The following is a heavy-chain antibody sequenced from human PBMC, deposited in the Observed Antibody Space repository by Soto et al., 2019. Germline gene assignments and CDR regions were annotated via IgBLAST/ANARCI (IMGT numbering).Heavy chain of an antibody. CDR3: ARGRPATYYYYYGMDV. CDR2: INHSGST. V-gene: IGHV4-34*01. CDR1: GGSFSGYY. J-gene: IGHJ6*02. D-gene: IGHD2-2*01. Sequence: TLSLTCAVYGGSFSGYYWSWIRQPPGKGLEWIGEINHSGSTNYNPSLKSRVTISVDTSKNQFSLKLSSVTAADTAVYYCARGRPATYYYYYGMDVWGQGTTVTVSS.